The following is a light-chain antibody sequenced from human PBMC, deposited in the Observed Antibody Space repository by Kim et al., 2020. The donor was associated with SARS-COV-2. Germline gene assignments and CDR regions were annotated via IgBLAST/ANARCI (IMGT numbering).Light chain of an antibody. J-gene: IGKJ4*01. CDR2: DAS. CDR3: QQRGNWPLT. V-gene: IGKV3-11*01. Sequence: PGERATLSCRASQSVSSYLAWYQQKPGQPPRLLIYDASTRATGIPARFSGGGSGTDFTLTISSLEPEDFAVYYCQQRGNWPLTFGGGTKVDIK. CDR1: QSVSSY.